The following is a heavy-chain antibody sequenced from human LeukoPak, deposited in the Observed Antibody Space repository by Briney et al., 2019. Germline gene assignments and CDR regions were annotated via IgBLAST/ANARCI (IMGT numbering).Heavy chain of an antibody. D-gene: IGHD2-8*01. V-gene: IGHV3-30*18. CDR2: ISYDGSNK. CDR3: AKGQRGLYSYYGMDV. Sequence: GRSLRLSCAASGFTFSSYGMHWVRQAPGKGLEWVAVISYDGSNKYYAGSVKGRFTISRDNSKNTLYLQMNSLRAEDTAVYYCAKGQRGLYSYYGMDVWGQGTTVTVSS. CDR1: GFTFSSYG. J-gene: IGHJ6*02.